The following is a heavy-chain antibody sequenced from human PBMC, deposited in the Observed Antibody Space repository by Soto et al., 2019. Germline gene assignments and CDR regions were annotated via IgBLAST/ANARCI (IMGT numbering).Heavy chain of an antibody. J-gene: IGHJ6*02. D-gene: IGHD3-22*01. CDR1: GYSFTIYW. CDR3: ARHGPRVYYDNSDYYYYGMDV. Sequence: GESLQISCKGSGYSFTIYWIGWVRQMPGKGLEWMGITYPGDSDTRYSPSFQGQVTISADKSISTAYLQWSSLKASDTAMYYCARHGPRVYYDNSDYYYYGMDVRGQGTTVTVSS. V-gene: IGHV5-51*01. CDR2: TYPGDSDT.